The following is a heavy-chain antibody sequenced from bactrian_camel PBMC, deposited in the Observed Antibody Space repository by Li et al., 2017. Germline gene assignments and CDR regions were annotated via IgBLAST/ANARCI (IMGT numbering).Heavy chain of an antibody. Sequence: QVQLVESGGGSVQAGGSLRLSCAVSVSSANDYCLGWFRQASGKEREWVGSLDSDGRINYADSVKGRFTISKDNRKNILYLQMDNLKPEDSATYRCAASWDVTAREALGSIASPEFGYWGEGTQVTVS. CDR1: VSSANDYC. D-gene: IGHD3*01. CDR2: LDSDGRI. CDR3: AASWDVTAREALGSIASPEFGY. V-gene: IGHV3S9*01. J-gene: IGHJ6*01.